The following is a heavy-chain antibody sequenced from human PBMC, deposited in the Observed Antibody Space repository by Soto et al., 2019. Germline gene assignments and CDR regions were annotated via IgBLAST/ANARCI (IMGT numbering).Heavy chain of an antibody. J-gene: IGHJ3*02. CDR3: ARGLTYYYDSSGYSRDAFDI. Sequence: ASVKVSCKASGYTFTSYGISWVRQAPGQGLEWMGWISAYNGNTNYAQKLQGRVTMTTDTSTSTAYMELRSLRSDDTAVYYCARGLTYYYDSSGYSRDAFDIWGQGTMVTVSS. V-gene: IGHV1-18*04. D-gene: IGHD3-22*01. CDR2: ISAYNGNT. CDR1: GYTFTSYG.